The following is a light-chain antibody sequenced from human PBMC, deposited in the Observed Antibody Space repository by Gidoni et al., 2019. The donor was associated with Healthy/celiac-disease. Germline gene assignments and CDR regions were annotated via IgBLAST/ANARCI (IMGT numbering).Light chain of an antibody. CDR2: TSS. J-gene: IGKJ1*01. V-gene: IGKV1-5*03. CDR1: QSISNW. Sequence: DIQMTQPPSTLSASVGDRVTITCRASQSISNWLAWYQQKPGKATKLLIYTSSSLESGVPSRFSGSGSATEFTLTISSLQPDDFATYYCQQYNSYWTFGQGTKVEIK. CDR3: QQYNSYWT.